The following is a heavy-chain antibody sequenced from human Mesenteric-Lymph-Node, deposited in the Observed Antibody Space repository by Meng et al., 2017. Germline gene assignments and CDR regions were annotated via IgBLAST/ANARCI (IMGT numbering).Heavy chain of an antibody. V-gene: IGHV4-34*01. Sequence: QGRLGQWGTGRLKPSEILSLTCAVYGGSFSDYYWSWVRQPPGKGLEWIGEINHSGATNYSPSLKRRVIMSVDTSKNQFSLKVTSVTAADTALYFCARGRRFGDFFGLDYWGRGILVTVSS. CDR1: GGSFSDYY. CDR2: INHSGAT. CDR3: ARGRRFGDFFGLDY. J-gene: IGHJ4*02. D-gene: IGHD3-10*01.